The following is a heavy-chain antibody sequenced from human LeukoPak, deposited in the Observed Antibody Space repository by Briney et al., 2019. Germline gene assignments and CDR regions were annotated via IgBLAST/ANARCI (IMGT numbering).Heavy chain of an antibody. D-gene: IGHD6-19*01. V-gene: IGHV3-74*01. J-gene: IGHJ3*02. CDR1: GFTFSSYW. CDR2: INSDGSST. Sequence: GGSLRLSCAASGFTFSSYWMHSVRHAPGKGLVWVSRINSDGSSTIYADSVKGRFTISRDNAKNTLYLQMNSLRAEDTAVYYCARKVTKEWLDVFDAFDIWGQGTMVTVSS. CDR3: ARKVTKEWLDVFDAFDI.